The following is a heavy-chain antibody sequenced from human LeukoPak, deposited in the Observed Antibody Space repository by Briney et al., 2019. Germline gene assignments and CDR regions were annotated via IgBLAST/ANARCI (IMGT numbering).Heavy chain of an antibody. CDR2: IYYSGST. D-gene: IGHD1-26*01. Sequence: SETLSLTCTVSGGSISSGGYYWSWIRQHPGKGLEWIGYIYYSGSTYYNPSLKSRATISVDTSKNQFSLKVNSVTAADTAVYYCARGPRIVGATTYYYGMDVWGQGTTVTVSS. V-gene: IGHV4-31*03. CDR3: ARGPRIVGATTYYYGMDV. CDR1: GGSISSGGYY. J-gene: IGHJ6*02.